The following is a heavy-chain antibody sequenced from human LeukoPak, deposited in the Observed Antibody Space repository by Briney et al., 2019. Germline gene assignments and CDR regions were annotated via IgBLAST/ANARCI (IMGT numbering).Heavy chain of an antibody. CDR2: INPNSGGT. V-gene: IGHV1-2*02. J-gene: IGHJ4*02. D-gene: IGHD6-6*01. Sequence: RASVKVSCKASGYTFTGYYMHWVRQAPGQGLEWMGWINPNSGGTNYAQKFQGRVTMTRDTSISTAYMELSRLRSDDTAVYYCAIKSSSSSHPVSDYFDYWGQGTLVTVSS. CDR1: GYTFTGYY. CDR3: AIKSSSSSHPVSDYFDY.